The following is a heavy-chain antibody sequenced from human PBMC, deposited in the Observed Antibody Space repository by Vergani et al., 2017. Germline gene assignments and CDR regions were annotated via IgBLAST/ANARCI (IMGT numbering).Heavy chain of an antibody. D-gene: IGHD2-2*01. J-gene: IGHJ6*03. Sequence: QVQLQESGPGLVKPSETLSLTCAVSNYSIDNTYFWGWIRQPPGKGLEWIGYIYYSGSTYYNPSLKSRVTISVDTSKNQFSLKLSSVTAADTAVYYCARDRREYQLLRAPYYYYMDVWGKGTTVTVSS. V-gene: IGHV4-28*03. CDR3: ARDRREYQLLRAPYYYYMDV. CDR2: IYYSGST. CDR1: NYSIDNTYF.